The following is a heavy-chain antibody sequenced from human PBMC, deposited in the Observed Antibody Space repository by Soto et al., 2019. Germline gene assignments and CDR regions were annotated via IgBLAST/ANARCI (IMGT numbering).Heavy chain of an antibody. CDR3: AREYSGYDYLIDY. CDR1: GYSISSGYY. Sequence: PSETLSLTCAVSGYSISSGYYWGWIRQPPGKGLEWIGSIYHSGSTYYNPSLKSRVTISVDTSKNQFSLKLSSVTAADTAVYYCAREYSGYDYLIDYWGQGTLVTVSS. V-gene: IGHV4-38-2*02. D-gene: IGHD5-12*01. CDR2: IYHSGST. J-gene: IGHJ4*02.